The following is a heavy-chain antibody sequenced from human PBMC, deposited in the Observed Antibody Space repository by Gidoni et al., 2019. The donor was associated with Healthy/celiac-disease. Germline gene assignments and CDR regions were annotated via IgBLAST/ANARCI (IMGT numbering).Heavy chain of an antibody. CDR3: AGSDYYDSSGSWLKAFDI. CDR1: GGYISSYY. CDR2: IYYSGST. J-gene: IGHJ3*02. Sequence: QVQLQESGPGLVKPSESLSLTCTVAGGYISSYYWSWIRQPPGKGLEWIGYIYYSGSTNYNPSLKSRVTISVDTSKNQFSLKLSSVTAADTAVYYCAGSDYYDSSGSWLKAFDIWGQGTMVTVSS. V-gene: IGHV4-59*01. D-gene: IGHD3-22*01.